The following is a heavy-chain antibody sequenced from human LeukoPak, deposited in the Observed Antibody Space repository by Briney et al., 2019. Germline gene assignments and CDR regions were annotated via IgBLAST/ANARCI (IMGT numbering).Heavy chain of an antibody. Sequence: PSETLSLTCTVSGGSISSYYWSWIRQPPGKGLEWIGYIYYSGSTNYNPSLKSRVTISVDTSKNQFSLKLSSVTAADTAIYYCAGPALPFFDYWGQGTLVTVSS. D-gene: IGHD5/OR15-5a*01. CDR3: AGPALPFFDY. CDR2: IYYSGST. J-gene: IGHJ4*02. V-gene: IGHV4-59*08. CDR1: GGSISSYY.